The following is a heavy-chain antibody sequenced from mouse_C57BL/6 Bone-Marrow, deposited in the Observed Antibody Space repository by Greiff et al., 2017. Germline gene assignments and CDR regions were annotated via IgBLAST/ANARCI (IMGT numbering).Heavy chain of an antibody. J-gene: IGHJ2*01. CDR2: IYPGSGNT. D-gene: IGHD1-1*01. CDR1: GYTFTDYY. V-gene: IGHV1-76*01. CDR3: ARGVVATRYFDY. Sequence: VQLQQSGAELVRPGASVKLSCKASGYTFTDYYINWVKQRPGQGLEWIARIYPGSGNTYYNEKFKGKATLTAEKSSSTAYMQLSSLTSEDSAVYFCARGVVATRYFDYWGQGTTLTVSS.